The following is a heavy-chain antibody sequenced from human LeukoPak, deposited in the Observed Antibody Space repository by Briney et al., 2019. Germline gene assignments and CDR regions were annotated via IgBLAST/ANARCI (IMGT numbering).Heavy chain of an antibody. Sequence: GGSLRLSCAASGVTFSSYWMHWVRQAPGKGLVWVSRINTDGSSTSYADSVKGRFTISRDNAKNTLYLQMNSLRAEDTAVYYCATGPFSAFAIWGQGTTLIVSS. V-gene: IGHV3-74*01. J-gene: IGHJ3*02. CDR3: ATGPFSAFAI. D-gene: IGHD1-14*01. CDR2: INTDGSST. CDR1: GVTFSSYW.